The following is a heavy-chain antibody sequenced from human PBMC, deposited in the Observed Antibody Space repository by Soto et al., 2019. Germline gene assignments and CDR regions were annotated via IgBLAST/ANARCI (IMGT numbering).Heavy chain of an antibody. J-gene: IGHJ5*02. CDR1: GGSISSGDYY. V-gene: IGHV4-30-4*01. D-gene: IGHD3-3*01. CDR2: IYYSGST. CDR3: ARRFLEWLPNNWFDP. Sequence: SETLSLTCTVSGGSISSGDYYWSWIRQPPGKGLEWIGYIYYSGSTYYNPSLKSRVTISVDTSKNQFSLKLSSVTAADTAVYYCARRFLEWLPNNWFDPWGQGTLVTVSS.